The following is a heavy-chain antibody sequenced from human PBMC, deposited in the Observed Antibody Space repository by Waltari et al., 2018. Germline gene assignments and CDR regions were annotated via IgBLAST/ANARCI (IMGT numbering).Heavy chain of an antibody. D-gene: IGHD6-13*01. CDR2: ISSSSSTI. J-gene: IGHJ4*02. V-gene: IGHV3-48*01. CDR3: VYGSSSWYTQGYFDY. Sequence: VQLQESGPGLVKPSGTLSLTCAVSGGSLSSSNWWSWVRQPPGKGLEWVSYISSSSSTIYYADSVKGRFTISRDNAKNSLYLQMNSLRAEDTAVYYCVYGSSSWYTQGYFDYWGQGTLVTVSS. CDR1: GGSLSSSN.